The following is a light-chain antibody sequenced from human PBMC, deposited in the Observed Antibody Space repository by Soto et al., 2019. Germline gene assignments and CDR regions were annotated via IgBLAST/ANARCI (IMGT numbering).Light chain of an antibody. Sequence: QLTQSPSSLSASVGDRVTITCRASQDVSRYLAWYQQKAGKAPKLLIYGASTLQSGVPSRFSGFGSGTEFTLTISSLQPEDFATYHCQQLQRTPFTFGSGTTLDV. J-gene: IGKJ3*01. CDR2: GAS. CDR1: QDVSRY. CDR3: QQLQRTPFT. V-gene: IGKV1-9*01.